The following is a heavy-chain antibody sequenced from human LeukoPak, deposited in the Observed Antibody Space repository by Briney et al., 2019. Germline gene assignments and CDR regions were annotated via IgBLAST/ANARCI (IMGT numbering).Heavy chain of an antibody. CDR1: GFTFSSYA. CDR3: AKDVKKSTSSGGTFDY. J-gene: IGHJ4*02. CDR2: ISNDGSNR. Sequence: GGSLRLSCAASGFTFSSYAIHWVRQAPGKGLEWVAVISNDGSNRYYADSVKGRFTISRDNSKHTLYLQMNSLRPEDTAIYYCAKDVKKSTSSGGTFDYWGQGTLVSVSS. D-gene: IGHD3-10*01. V-gene: IGHV3-30*04.